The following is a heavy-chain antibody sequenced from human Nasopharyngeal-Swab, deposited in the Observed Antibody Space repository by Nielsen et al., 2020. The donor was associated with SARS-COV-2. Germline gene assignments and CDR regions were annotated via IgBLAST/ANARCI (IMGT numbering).Heavy chain of an antibody. Sequence: WIRQPPGKGLEWVSVIYSGGSRHYADSVKGQFTISRDNSKNALYLQMNSLRAEDTAVYYCARSRLPGVFSVTASWYLDLWGRGTLVTVSS. V-gene: IGHV3-53*01. J-gene: IGHJ2*01. CDR3: ARSRLPGVFSVTASWYLDL. CDR2: IYSGGSR. D-gene: IGHD2-21*02.